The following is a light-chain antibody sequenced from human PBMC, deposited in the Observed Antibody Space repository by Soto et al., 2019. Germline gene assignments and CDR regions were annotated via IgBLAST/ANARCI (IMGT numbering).Light chain of an antibody. Sequence: EIVLTQSPGTLSLSPGERATLSCRASQTVATNYVAWYQQRPGQAPKLLIYAASNRDAGIPDRFSGSASGPDFTLTISRLDPEDFAVYYCQQHASSPFTFGPGTRVDIK. J-gene: IGKJ3*01. CDR1: QTVATNY. CDR2: AAS. CDR3: QQHASSPFT. V-gene: IGKV3-20*01.